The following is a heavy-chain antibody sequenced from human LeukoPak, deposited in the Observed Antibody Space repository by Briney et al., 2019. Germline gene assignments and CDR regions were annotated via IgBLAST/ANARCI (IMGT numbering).Heavy chain of an antibody. CDR3: ARDNGYSSSAGYLNY. Sequence: PGGSLRLSCVASGFTFSNYAMTWVRQAPGKGLEWVSSISSSSYIYYADSVKGRFTISRDNAKNSLYLQMNSLRAEDTAVYYCARDNGYSSSAGYLNYWGQGTLVTVSS. D-gene: IGHD6-13*01. V-gene: IGHV3-21*01. CDR2: ISSSSYI. CDR1: GFTFSNYA. J-gene: IGHJ4*02.